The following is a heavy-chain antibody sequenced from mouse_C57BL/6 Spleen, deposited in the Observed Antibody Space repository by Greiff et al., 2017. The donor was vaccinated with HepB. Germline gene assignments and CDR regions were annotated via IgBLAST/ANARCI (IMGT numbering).Heavy chain of an antibody. D-gene: IGHD1-1*01. CDR3: ARRGTVVAFDY. J-gene: IGHJ2*01. CDR2: IYPGDGDT. Sequence: VQLQESGPELVKPGASVKISRKASGYAFSSSWMNWVKQRPGKGLEWIGRIYPGDGDTNYNGKFKGKATLTADKSSSTAYMQLSSLTSEDSAVYFCARRGTVVAFDYWGQGTTLTVSS. CDR1: GYAFSSSW. V-gene: IGHV1-82*01.